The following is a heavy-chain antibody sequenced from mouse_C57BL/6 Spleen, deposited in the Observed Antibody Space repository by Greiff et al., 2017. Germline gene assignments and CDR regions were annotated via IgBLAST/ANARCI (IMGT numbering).Heavy chain of an antibody. CDR3: AKGGFDY. Sequence: VQLLQSGPELVKPGASVKISCKASGYTFTDYYMNWVKQRPGKSLEWIGDINPNNGGASYNQKFKGKGTLTVDKSASTAYMERRSLTSEDSAVYYCAKGGFDYWGKGTTLTVSS. V-gene: IGHV1-26*01. CDR2: INPNNGGA. CDR1: GYTFTDYY. J-gene: IGHJ2*01.